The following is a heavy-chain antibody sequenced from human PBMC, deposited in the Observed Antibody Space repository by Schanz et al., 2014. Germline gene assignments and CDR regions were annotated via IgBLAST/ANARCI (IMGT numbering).Heavy chain of an antibody. J-gene: IGHJ6*02. V-gene: IGHV4-59*12. Sequence: QVQLQESGPGLLKPSETLSLTCTVSGGSIRSYFWSWIRQPPGKGLEWIGYIYYSGSSDYNPSLKSRVTISMHTSKNQFSLKLSSVTAADTAVFYCAKGMGYCSGGTCYDYYYYGLDVWGQGTTVTVSS. CDR3: AKGMGYCSGGTCYDYYYYGLDV. CDR2: IYYSGSS. D-gene: IGHD2-15*01. CDR1: GGSIRSYF.